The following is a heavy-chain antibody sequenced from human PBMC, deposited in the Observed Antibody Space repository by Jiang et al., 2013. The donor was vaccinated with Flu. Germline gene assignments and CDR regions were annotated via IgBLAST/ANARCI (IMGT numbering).Heavy chain of an antibody. CDR1: GSTVSSFT. D-gene: IGHD3-16*02. Sequence: VQLVESGAEVKKPGSSVKVSCKASGSTVSSFTITWVRQAPGQGLEWVGVIVPIFGTTKYAQKFQGRVTITADESTGTAYMELSSLRPEDTAVYYCARSVTRADAFXIWGQGTMITV. CDR2: IVPIFGTT. J-gene: IGHJ3*02. CDR3: ARSVTRADAFXI. V-gene: IGHV1-69*01.